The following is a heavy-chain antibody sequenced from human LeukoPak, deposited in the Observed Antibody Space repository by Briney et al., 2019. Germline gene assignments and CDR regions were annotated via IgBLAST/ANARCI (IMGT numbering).Heavy chain of an antibody. CDR1: GFIFSSYG. J-gene: IGHJ6*03. V-gene: IGHV3-30*02. CDR3: AKRSDYYYYMDV. Sequence: PGGSLRLSCAASGFIFSSYGMHWVRQAPGKGLEWVTFIRYDGINKYYADSVKGRFTISRDNSKNTLYLQMNSLRAEDTAVYYCAKRSDYYYYMDVWGKGTTVTISS. CDR2: IRYDGINK.